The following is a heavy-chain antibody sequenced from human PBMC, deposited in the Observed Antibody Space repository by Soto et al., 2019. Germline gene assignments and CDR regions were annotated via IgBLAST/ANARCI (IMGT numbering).Heavy chain of an antibody. J-gene: IGHJ4*02. CDR1: GYTFTSYG. CDR2: ISAYNGNT. Sequence: GASVKVSCKASGYTFTSYGISWVRQAPGQGLEWMGWISAYNGNTNYAQKLQGRVTMTTDTSTSTAYMELRSLRSDDTAVYYCARGPDDYYDSSGYVDYWGQGTLVTVSS. D-gene: IGHD3-22*01. CDR3: ARGPDDYYDSSGYVDY. V-gene: IGHV1-18*04.